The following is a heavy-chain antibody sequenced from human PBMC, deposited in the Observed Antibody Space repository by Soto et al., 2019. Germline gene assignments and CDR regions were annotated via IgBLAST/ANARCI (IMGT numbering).Heavy chain of an antibody. D-gene: IGHD3-3*01. CDR1: GFTFSSYA. J-gene: IGHJ4*02. CDR2: ISGSGGST. CDR3: AKVGYDFWSGYYIGDYFDY. Sequence: GGSLRLSCAASGFTFSSYAMSWVRQAPGKGLEWVSAISGSGGSTYYADSVKGRFTISRDNSKNTLYLQMNSLRAEDTAVYYCAKVGYDFWSGYYIGDYFDYWGQGTLVTVSS. V-gene: IGHV3-23*01.